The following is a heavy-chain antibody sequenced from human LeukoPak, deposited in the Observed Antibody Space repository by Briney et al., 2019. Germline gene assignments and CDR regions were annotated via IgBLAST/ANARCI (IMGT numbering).Heavy chain of an antibody. CDR1: GFTFSSYA. Sequence: PGGSLRLSCAASGFTFSSYAMSWVRQAPGKGLEWVSAISGSGGSTYYADSVKGRFTISRDNSKSTLYLQMNSLRAEDTAVYYCAKDTMVYAPPLNWFDPWGQGTLVTVSS. CDR3: AKDTMVYAPPLNWFDP. V-gene: IGHV3-23*01. D-gene: IGHD2-8*01. J-gene: IGHJ5*02. CDR2: ISGSGGST.